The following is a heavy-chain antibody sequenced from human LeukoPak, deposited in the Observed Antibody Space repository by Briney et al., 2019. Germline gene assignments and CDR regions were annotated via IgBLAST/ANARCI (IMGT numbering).Heavy chain of an antibody. CDR1: GFTFSSYS. Sequence: GGSLRLSCAASGFTFSSYSMTWVRQAPGKGLEWVSYISSSGSTIYYADSVKGRFTTSRDNAKNSLYLQMNSLRAEDTAVYYCARVGAGSYYKATDYWGQGTLVTVSS. V-gene: IGHV3-48*04. D-gene: IGHD3-10*01. J-gene: IGHJ4*02. CDR3: ARVGAGSYYKATDY. CDR2: ISSSGSTI.